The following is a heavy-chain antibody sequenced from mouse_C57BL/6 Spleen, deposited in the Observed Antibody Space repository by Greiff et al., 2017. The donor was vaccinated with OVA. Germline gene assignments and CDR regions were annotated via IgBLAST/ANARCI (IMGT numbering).Heavy chain of an antibody. V-gene: IGHV1-64*01. J-gene: IGHJ2*01. Sequence: QVQLQQPGAELVKPGASVKLSCKASGYTFTSYWLHWVKQRSGQGLEWIGMIHPNSGSTNYNEKLKSKVTLTVDKSSSTAYMQFSSLTSEDSAACYCASSGYGNGRDYWGQGTTLTVSS. CDR3: ASSGYGNGRDY. CDR1: GYTFTSYW. D-gene: IGHD2-1*01. CDR2: IHPNSGST.